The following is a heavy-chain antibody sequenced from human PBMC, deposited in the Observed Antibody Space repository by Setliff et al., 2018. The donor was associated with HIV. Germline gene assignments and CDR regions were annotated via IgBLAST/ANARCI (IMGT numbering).Heavy chain of an antibody. Sequence: GGSLRLSCAASGFTFSSFGMTWVRQAPGKGLQWVSTMSGRGGTTYYADSVKGRFTISRDNSKNMLYLQMNSLRAEDTALYYCARDSYDSTVRVDWFDPWGQGTLVTVPQ. V-gene: IGHV3-23*01. CDR2: MSGRGGTT. CDR3: ARDSYDSTVRVDWFDP. D-gene: IGHD3-16*01. CDR1: GFTFSSFG. J-gene: IGHJ5*02.